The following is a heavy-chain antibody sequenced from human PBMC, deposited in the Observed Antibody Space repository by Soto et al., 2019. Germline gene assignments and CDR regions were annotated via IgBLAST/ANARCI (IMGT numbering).Heavy chain of an antibody. CDR3: ARGGVAARTFDY. CDR2: IYPDDSDT. CDR1: GYSFTSYW. D-gene: IGHD6-6*01. Sequence: PGESLKISCRASGYSFTSYWIAWVRQTPGKGLEWMGIIYPDDSDTRYSPSFQGRVTISADKSITTAYLQWSSMKPSDSAIYYCARGGVAARTFDYWGQGTQVTVSS. J-gene: IGHJ4*02. V-gene: IGHV5-51*01.